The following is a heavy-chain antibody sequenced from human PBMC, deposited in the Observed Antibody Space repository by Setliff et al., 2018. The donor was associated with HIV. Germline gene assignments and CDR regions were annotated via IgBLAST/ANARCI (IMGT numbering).Heavy chain of an antibody. CDR2: IYYSGST. D-gene: IGHD6-19*01. CDR3: IIAYSSGWLAPMGFDS. CDR1: AGSIRSSTYY. J-gene: IGHJ4*02. Sequence: SETLSLTCTVSAGSIRSSTYYWAWIRQPPGKGLEWIGTIYYSGSTYYNPSLKSRATISVDMSKNQFSLRLSSVTAADTAVYYCIIAYSSGWLAPMGFDSWGQGTRFTVSS. V-gene: IGHV4-39*01.